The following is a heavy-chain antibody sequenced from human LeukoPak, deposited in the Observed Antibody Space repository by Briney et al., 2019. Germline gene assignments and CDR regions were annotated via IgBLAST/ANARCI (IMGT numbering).Heavy chain of an antibody. CDR3: ASHDYGDYGTFKF. CDR2: IFPGDSDT. Sequence: GESLKISCKGSGYSFTSYWIGWVRQMPGKGLEWMGMIFPGDSDTRYSPSFRGQVTISADKSISTAYLQWSSLKASDTAMYYCASHDYGDYGTFKFWGQGTLVTVSS. J-gene: IGHJ4*02. V-gene: IGHV5-51*01. CDR1: GYSFTSYW. D-gene: IGHD4-17*01.